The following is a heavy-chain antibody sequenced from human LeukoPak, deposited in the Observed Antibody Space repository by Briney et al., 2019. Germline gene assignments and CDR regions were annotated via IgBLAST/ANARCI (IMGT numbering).Heavy chain of an antibody. V-gene: IGHV1-46*01. CDR1: GYTFTSYY. CDR3: ARVEGYGSGSYTFDY. J-gene: IGHJ4*02. D-gene: IGHD3-10*01. CDR2: INPSGGST. Sequence: ASVKVSCKASGYTFTSYYMLWVRQAPGQGLEWMGIINPSGGSTSYAQKFQGRVTMTRDTSTSTVYMELSSLRSEDTAVYYCARVEGYGSGSYTFDYWGQGTLVTVSS.